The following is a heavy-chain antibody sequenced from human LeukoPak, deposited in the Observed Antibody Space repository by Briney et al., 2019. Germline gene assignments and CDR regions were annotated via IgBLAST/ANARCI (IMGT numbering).Heavy chain of an antibody. J-gene: IGHJ3*02. Sequence: PSETLSLTCTVSGYSTSSGYYWGWIRPPPGKGLEWIGSIYHSGSTHYNPSLKSRVTISVDTSKNQFSLKLSSVTAADTAVYYCARDSHYYDSSGYYSTTARDAFDIWGQGTMVTVSS. CDR2: IYHSGST. CDR3: ARDSHYYDSSGYYSTTARDAFDI. CDR1: GYSTSSGYY. D-gene: IGHD3-22*01. V-gene: IGHV4-38-2*02.